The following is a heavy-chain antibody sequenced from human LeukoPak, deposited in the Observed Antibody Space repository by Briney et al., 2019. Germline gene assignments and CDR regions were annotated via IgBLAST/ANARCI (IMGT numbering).Heavy chain of an antibody. V-gene: IGHV3-7*01. Sequence: GGSLRLSCAASGFPFSSYWMSWVRQAPGKGLEWVADINQDGSDKYYVDSVKGRFTISRDNAENSLNLQLNSLRADDTAVYYCARLTGTTGFDYWGQGTLVTVSS. CDR2: INQDGSDK. CDR3: ARLTGTTGFDY. CDR1: GFPFSSYW. D-gene: IGHD1-1*01. J-gene: IGHJ4*02.